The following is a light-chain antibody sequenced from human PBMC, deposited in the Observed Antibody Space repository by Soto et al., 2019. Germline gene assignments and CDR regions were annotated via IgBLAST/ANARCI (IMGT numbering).Light chain of an antibody. CDR2: LNSDGSH. CDR1: SGHSSYA. J-gene: IGLJ3*02. V-gene: IGLV4-69*01. Sequence: QSVLTQSPSASASLGASVKLTCTLSSGHSSYAIAWYQQQPEKGPRYLMKLNSDGSHSKGDGIPDRFSGSSSGAERYLTISSLQSEDEADYYCQTWGTGDWVFGGGTKLTVL. CDR3: QTWGTGDWV.